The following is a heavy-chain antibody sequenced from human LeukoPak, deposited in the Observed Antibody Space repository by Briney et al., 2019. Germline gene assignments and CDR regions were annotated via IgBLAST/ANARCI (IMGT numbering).Heavy chain of an antibody. V-gene: IGHV3-23*01. CDR2: VSGTTGNT. CDR3: ATPAYRDRGGFEY. Sequence: GGSLRLSCAASGFTFSNYAMSWVRQAPGRGLEWVSAVSGTTGNTYYADSVKGRFTISRDNSKNTVYLQMDSLRVDDTAVYYCATPAYRDRGGFEYWGQGTLVTVSS. CDR1: GFTFSNYA. J-gene: IGHJ4*02. D-gene: IGHD1-26*01.